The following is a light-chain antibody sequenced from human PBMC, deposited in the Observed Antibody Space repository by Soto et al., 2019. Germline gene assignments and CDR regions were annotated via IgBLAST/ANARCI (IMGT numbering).Light chain of an antibody. J-gene: IGKJ5*01. Sequence: DIQMTHSPSSLSASVLYTVTITFRPSQFIITYLNWYQQKPGKAPNLLIYTTSSLHSGVPSRFSGSGSGTDFTLTISSLQPEDFATYYCQKSYSTPINFGQGTRLEIK. CDR2: TTS. CDR3: QKSYSTPIN. V-gene: IGKV1-39*01. CDR1: QFIITY.